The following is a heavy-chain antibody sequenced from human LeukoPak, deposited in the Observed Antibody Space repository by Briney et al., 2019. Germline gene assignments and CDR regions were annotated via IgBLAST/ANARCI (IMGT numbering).Heavy chain of an antibody. J-gene: IGHJ4*02. D-gene: IGHD3-10*01. Sequence: GGSLRLSCAASGFTFSSYGMSWVRQAPGKGLEWVSAISGSGGSTYYADSVKGRFTISRDNSKNTLYLQMNSLRAEDTAVYYCAKDTGITMVRGVSNTIDYWGQGTLVTVSS. CDR3: AKDTGITMVRGVSNTIDY. CDR1: GFTFSSYG. V-gene: IGHV3-23*01. CDR2: ISGSGGST.